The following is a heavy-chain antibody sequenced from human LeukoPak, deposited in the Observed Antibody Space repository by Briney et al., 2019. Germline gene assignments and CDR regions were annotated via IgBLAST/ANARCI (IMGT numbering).Heavy chain of an antibody. D-gene: IGHD6-13*01. V-gene: IGHV3-30*04. CDR2: TSYDGSNK. CDR1: GFTFSSYA. Sequence: GGSLRLSCAASGFTFSSYAMHWVRQAPGKGLEWVAVTSYDGSNKYYADSVKGRFTISRDNSKNTLYLQMNSLRAEDTAVYYCARDLWQHGFDYWGQGTLVTVSS. J-gene: IGHJ4*02. CDR3: ARDLWQHGFDY.